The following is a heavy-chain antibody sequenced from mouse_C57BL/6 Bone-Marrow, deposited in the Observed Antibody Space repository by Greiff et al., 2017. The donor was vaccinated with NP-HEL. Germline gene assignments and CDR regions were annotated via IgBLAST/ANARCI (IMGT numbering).Heavy chain of an antibody. Sequence: QVTLKESGPGILQPSQTLSLTCSFSGFSLSTFGMGVGWIRQPSGKGLEWLAHIWWDDDKYYNPALKSRLTISKDTSKNQVFLKIANVDTADTATYYCARMDYGSSYPAWFAYWGQGTLVTVSA. D-gene: IGHD1-1*01. CDR2: IWWDDDK. CDR3: ARMDYGSSYPAWFAY. CDR1: GFSLSTFGMG. V-gene: IGHV8-8*01. J-gene: IGHJ3*01.